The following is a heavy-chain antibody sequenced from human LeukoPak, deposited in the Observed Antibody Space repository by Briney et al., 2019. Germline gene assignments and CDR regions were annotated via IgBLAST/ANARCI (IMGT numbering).Heavy chain of an antibody. CDR2: FDPEDGET. Sequence: ASVKVSCKASGYTFVNYGLSWVRQAPGKGLEWMGGFDPEDGETIYAQKFQGRVTMTEDTSTDTAYMELSSLRSEDTAVYYCATDAPRIAAAPPVGYYYYYGMDVWGQGTTVTVSS. D-gene: IGHD6-13*01. V-gene: IGHV1-24*01. J-gene: IGHJ6*02. CDR1: GYTFVNYG. CDR3: ATDAPRIAAAPPVGYYYYYGMDV.